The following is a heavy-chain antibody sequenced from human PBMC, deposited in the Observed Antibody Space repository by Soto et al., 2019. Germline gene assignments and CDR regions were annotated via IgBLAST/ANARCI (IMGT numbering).Heavy chain of an antibody. V-gene: IGHV4-59*08. D-gene: IGHD6-19*01. J-gene: IGHJ3*02. CDR3: ARPSKEWLANDAFDI. Sequence: QVQLQESGPGLVKSSETLSLTCTVSGGSISNSYWSWIRQPPGKGLEWIGFIFRTGSTNYNPSVKSRVTISVDTSKNQFSLNLRYVTAADTAVYYCARPSKEWLANDAFDIWGQGTMVTVSS. CDR2: IFRTGST. CDR1: GGSISNSY.